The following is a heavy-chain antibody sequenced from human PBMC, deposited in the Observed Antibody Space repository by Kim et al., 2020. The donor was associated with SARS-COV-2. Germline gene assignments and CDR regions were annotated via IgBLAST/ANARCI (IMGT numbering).Heavy chain of an antibody. Sequence: TYAPGLQGRFVFSLDTSVSTAYLQISSLKAEDTAVYYCARVGPDAEYFQHWGQGTLVTVSS. V-gene: IGHV7-4-1*02. CDR3: ARVGPDAEYFQH. J-gene: IGHJ1*01.